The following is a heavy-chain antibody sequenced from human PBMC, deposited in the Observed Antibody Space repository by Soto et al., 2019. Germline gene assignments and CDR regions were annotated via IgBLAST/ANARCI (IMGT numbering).Heavy chain of an antibody. D-gene: IGHD2-8*02. V-gene: IGHV3-48*02. J-gene: IGHJ4*02. CDR1: GFTFSSYS. CDR2: ISNSGTPI. CDR3: GRHHYTGGWGPHL. Sequence: GGALRLSCAASGFTFSSYSMSWVRQAPGKGLEWLSYISNSGTPIYYADSVKGRFTTSRDRSKDSLYLQMNSLRDDDTAVYYCGRHHYTGGWGPHLWGQGTQVTVSS.